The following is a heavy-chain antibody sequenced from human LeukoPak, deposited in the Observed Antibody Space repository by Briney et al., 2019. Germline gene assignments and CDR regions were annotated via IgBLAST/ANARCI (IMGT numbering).Heavy chain of an antibody. J-gene: IGHJ4*02. CDR3: ARDRSLSYDSSGSGDY. Sequence: GASVKVSCKASGYTFTGYYMHWVRQAPGQGLEWMGWINPNSGGTNYAQKFQGRVTMTRDTSISTAYRELSRLRSDDTAVYYCARDRSLSYDSSGSGDYWGQGTLVTVSS. CDR2: INPNSGGT. V-gene: IGHV1-2*02. CDR1: GYTFTGYY. D-gene: IGHD3-22*01.